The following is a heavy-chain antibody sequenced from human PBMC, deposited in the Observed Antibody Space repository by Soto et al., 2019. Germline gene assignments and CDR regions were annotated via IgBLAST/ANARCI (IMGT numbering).Heavy chain of an antibody. CDR1: GFTFSSYA. CDR3: AGDYDDPWGYFDY. D-gene: IGHD3-22*01. J-gene: IGHJ4*02. CDR2: ISYDGSNK. Sequence: QVQLVESGGGVVQPGRSLRLSCAASGFTFSSYAMHWVRQAPGKGLEWVAVISYDGSNKYYADSVKGRFTISRDNSKNTLYLQKNSLRAEDTAVYYWAGDYDDPWGYFDYWGQGTLVTVSS. V-gene: IGHV3-30-3*01.